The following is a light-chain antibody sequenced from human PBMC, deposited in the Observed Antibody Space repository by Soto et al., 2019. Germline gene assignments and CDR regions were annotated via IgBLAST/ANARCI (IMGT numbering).Light chain of an antibody. Sequence: QSVLTQPASVSGSPGQSITISCTGTSRDVGGYNYVSWYQHYPDKAPKLIIYDVTSRPSGVSDRFSGSKSGNTASLTISGLQPEDEAHYYCSSFTLSTYVFGSGTKVT. CDR2: DVT. CDR3: SSFTLSTYV. J-gene: IGLJ1*01. CDR1: SRDVGGYNY. V-gene: IGLV2-14*01.